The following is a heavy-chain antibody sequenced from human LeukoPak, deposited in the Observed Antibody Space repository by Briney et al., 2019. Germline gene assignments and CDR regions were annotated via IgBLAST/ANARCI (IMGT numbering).Heavy chain of an antibody. CDR3: ARVGGH. D-gene: IGHD3-10*01. Sequence: PGETLRLSCAASGFTFSSYAMSWVRQAPGKGLESVSVIYSGGSTYYAYSVRGRFTISRDNSKNTLYLQMNSLRVEDTAVYYCARVGGHWGQGTLVTVSS. J-gene: IGHJ4*02. V-gene: IGHV3-53*01. CDR2: IYSGGST. CDR1: GFTFSSYA.